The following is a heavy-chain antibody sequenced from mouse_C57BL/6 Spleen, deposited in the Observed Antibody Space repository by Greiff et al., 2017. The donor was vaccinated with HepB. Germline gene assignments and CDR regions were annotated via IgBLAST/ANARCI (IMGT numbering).Heavy chain of an antibody. D-gene: IGHD3-2*02. CDR2: INTGSGGT. V-gene: IGHV1-54*01. CDR3: ATDSSGYYAMDY. J-gene: IGHJ4*01. Sequence: VQLQQSGAELVRPGTSVKVSCKASGYAFTNYLIEWVKQRPGQGLEWIGVINTGSGGTNYNEKFKGKATLTADKSSSTAYMQLSSLTSEDSAVYFCATDSSGYYAMDYWGQGTSVTVSS. CDR1: GYAFTNYL.